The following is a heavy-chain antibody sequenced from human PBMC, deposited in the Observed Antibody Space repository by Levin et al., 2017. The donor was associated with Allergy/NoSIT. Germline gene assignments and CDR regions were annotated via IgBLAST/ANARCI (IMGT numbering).Heavy chain of an antibody. CDR1: GGSFSGYY. CDR2: INHSGST. J-gene: IGHJ4*02. Sequence: PSETLSLTCAVYGGSFSGYYWSWIRQPPGKGLEWIGEINHSGSTNYNPSLKSRVTISVDTSKNQFSLKLSSVTAADTAVYYCASQYNWNYDYWGQGTLVTVSS. D-gene: IGHD1-20*01. CDR3: ASQYNWNYDY. V-gene: IGHV4-34*01.